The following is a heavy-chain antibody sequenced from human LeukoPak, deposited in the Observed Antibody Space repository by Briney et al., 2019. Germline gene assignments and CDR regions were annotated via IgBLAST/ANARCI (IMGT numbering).Heavy chain of an antibody. CDR3: ARDPPGIAASGTYY. J-gene: IGHJ4*02. D-gene: IGHD6-13*01. CDR2: IKQDGSEI. V-gene: IGHV3-7*03. CDR1: GFTSRSYW. Sequence: GGSLRLSCAASGFTSRSYWMTWVRQAPGKGLEWVANIKQDGSEIHYVDSVKGRFTISRDNAKNSLHLQMNSLRVEDTAVYYCARDPPGIAASGTYYWGQGTLVTVSS.